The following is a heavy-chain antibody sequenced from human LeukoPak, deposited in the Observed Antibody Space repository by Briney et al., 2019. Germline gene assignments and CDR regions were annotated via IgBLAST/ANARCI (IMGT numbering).Heavy chain of an antibody. CDR2: VYYSGST. CDR3: ARESRIAADQEVIISWSRYFDL. J-gene: IGHJ2*01. V-gene: IGHV4-31*03. CDR1: GGSISSGGYY. Sequence: PSETLSLTCTVSGGSISSGGYYWSWIRQHPGKGLEWIGYVYYSGSTYYNPSLKSRVTISVDTSKNQFSLKLSSVTAADTAVYYCARESRIAADQEVIISWSRYFDLWGRGTLVTVSS. D-gene: IGHD6-13*01.